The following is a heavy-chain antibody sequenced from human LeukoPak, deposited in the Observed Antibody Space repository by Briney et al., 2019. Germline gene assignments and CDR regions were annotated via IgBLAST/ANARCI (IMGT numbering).Heavy chain of an antibody. J-gene: IGHJ4*02. Sequence: PGGSLRLSCAASGFTFSSYAMSWVRQAPGKGLEWVSAISGSGGSTYYADSVKGRFTISRGNSKNTLYLQMNSLRAKDTAVYYCAKAAWIAAAGTGSDYWGQGTLVTVSS. CDR1: GFTFSSYA. CDR3: AKAAWIAAAGTGSDY. V-gene: IGHV3-23*01. D-gene: IGHD6-13*01. CDR2: ISGSGGST.